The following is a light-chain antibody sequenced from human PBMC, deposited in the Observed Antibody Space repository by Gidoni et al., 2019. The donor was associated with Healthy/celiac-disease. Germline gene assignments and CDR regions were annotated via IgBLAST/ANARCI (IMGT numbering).Light chain of an antibody. Sequence: DIVMTQSPLSLPVTPGKPASISCRSSQSLLHSNGYNYLDWYLQKPGQSPQLLIYLGSNRASGVPDRFSGSGSGTDFTLKISRVEAEDVGVYYCMQALQTPLTFXQXTRLXIK. J-gene: IGKJ5*01. CDR3: MQALQTPLT. V-gene: IGKV2-28*01. CDR2: LGS. CDR1: QSLLHSNGYNY.